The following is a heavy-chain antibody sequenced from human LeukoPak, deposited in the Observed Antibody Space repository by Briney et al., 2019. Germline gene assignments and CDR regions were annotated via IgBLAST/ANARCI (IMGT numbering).Heavy chain of an antibody. J-gene: IGHJ5*02. CDR2: IYSGGGT. CDR1: GFTVSSNF. V-gene: IGHV3-53*01. D-gene: IGHD6-13*01. CDR3: ARKSLGIVAAGTFFGS. Sequence: GGSLRLSCAASGFTVSSNFVTWVRQAPGKGLEWLSIIYSGGGTDYADSVKGRFTISRDNSKNTVYLQWNSLRAEDMAMYQCARKSLGIVAAGTFFGSWGQGTLVTVSS.